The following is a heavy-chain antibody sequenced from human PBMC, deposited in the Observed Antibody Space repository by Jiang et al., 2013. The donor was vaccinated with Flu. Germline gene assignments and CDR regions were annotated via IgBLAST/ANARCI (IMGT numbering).Heavy chain of an antibody. D-gene: IGHD2-15*01. J-gene: IGHJ4*02. CDR1: GFTFSSYA. CDR3: ARSGYCSGGSCYSYRY. Sequence: CAASGFTFSSYAMHWVRQAPGKGLEWVAVISYDGSNKYYADSVKGRFTISRDNSKNTLYLQMNSLRAEDTAVYYCARSGYCSGGSCYSYRYWGQGTLVTVSS. V-gene: IGHV3-30-3*01. CDR2: ISYDGSNK.